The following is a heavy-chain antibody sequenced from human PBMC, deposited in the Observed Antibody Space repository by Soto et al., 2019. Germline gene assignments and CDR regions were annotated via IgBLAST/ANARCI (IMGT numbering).Heavy chain of an antibody. J-gene: IGHJ6*02. Sequence: PSETLSLTCTVSGGSISSGDYYWSGIRQPPWKGLEWSGYIYYRGSTYYNPSLKSRVNISVDTSKNQLSLKLSSVTAADTAVYYCASEAPETTYYSSGMDVWGQGTTVTVSS. D-gene: IGHD4-17*01. CDR3: ASEAPETTYYSSGMDV. CDR2: IYYRGST. CDR1: GGSISSGDYY. V-gene: IGHV4-30-4*01.